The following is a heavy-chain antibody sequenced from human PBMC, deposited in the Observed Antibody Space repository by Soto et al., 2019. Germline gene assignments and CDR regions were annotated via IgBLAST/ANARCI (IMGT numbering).Heavy chain of an antibody. CDR3: ARAGDSSGYYYVDY. CDR2: IYYSGST. D-gene: IGHD3-22*01. Sequence: SETLSLTCTVSGGSISSSSYYWGWIRQPPGKGLEWIGYIYYSGSTYYNPSLKSRVTVSVDTSKNQFSLKLSSVTAADTAVYYCARAGDSSGYYYVDYWGQGTLVTVSS. CDR1: GGSISSSSYY. V-gene: IGHV4-31*03. J-gene: IGHJ4*02.